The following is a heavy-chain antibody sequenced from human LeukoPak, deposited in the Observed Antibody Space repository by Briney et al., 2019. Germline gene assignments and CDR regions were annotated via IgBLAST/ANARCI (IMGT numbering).Heavy chain of an antibody. CDR3: ARDQQQGAVAGLFDH. V-gene: IGHV1-18*01. CDR1: VYTFTNFG. D-gene: IGHD6-19*01. CDR2: ISAYNGHT. Sequence: ASVKVSCKTSVYTFTNFGISWVRQAPGQGLEWMGWISAYNGHTKYEERFQDRVTLTTDTSTNTAYMEVTSLTSDDTALYYCARDQQQGAVAGLFDHWGQGTLVTVSS. J-gene: IGHJ4*02.